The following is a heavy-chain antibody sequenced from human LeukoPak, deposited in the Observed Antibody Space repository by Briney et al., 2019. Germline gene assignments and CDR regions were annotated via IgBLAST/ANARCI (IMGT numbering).Heavy chain of an antibody. CDR1: GGSISSYY. J-gene: IGHJ4*02. V-gene: IGHV4-59*05. CDR2: IYYSGST. D-gene: IGHD2-2*01. Sequence: SSETLSLTCTVSGGSISSYYWTWIRQPPGKGLEWIGSIYYSGSTYYNPSLKSRVTISVDTSKNQFSLKLSSVTAADTAVYYCARHFQGVVPAAIGYWGQGTLVTVSS. CDR3: ARHFQGVVPAAIGY.